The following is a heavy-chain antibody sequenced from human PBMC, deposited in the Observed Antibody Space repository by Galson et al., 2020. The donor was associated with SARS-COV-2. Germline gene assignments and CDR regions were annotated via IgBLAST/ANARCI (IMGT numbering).Heavy chain of an antibody. Sequence: ASVQVSCKVSGYTLTELSMHWVRQAPGKGLEWMGGFDPEDGETIYAQKFQGRVTMTEDTSTDTAYMELSSLRSEDTAVYYCATSNAIFGVVKEYYYYYGMDVWGQGTTVTVSS. CDR3: ATSNAIFGVVKEYYYYYGMDV. CDR1: GYTLTELS. CDR2: FDPEDGET. J-gene: IGHJ6*02. V-gene: IGHV1-24*01. D-gene: IGHD3-3*01.